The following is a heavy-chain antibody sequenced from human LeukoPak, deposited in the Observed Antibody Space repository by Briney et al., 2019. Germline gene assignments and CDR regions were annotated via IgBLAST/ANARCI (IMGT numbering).Heavy chain of an antibody. J-gene: IGHJ4*02. CDR3: ARGSHTTVTTSGPDY. Sequence: ASVKVSCKASGYTFTSYGISWVRQAPGQGLEWMGWISAYNGNTNYAQKLQGRVTMTTDTSTSTAYMELRSLRSDDTAVYYCARGSHTTVTTSGPDYWGQGTLVTVSS. V-gene: IGHV1-18*01. CDR2: ISAYNGNT. D-gene: IGHD4-17*01. CDR1: GYTFTSYG.